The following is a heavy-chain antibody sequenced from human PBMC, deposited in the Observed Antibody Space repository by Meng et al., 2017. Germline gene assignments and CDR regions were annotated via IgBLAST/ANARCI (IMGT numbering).Heavy chain of an antibody. D-gene: IGHD1-26*01. CDR1: GFTFSSYA. CDR3: ARDQEIVGATLADY. J-gene: IGHJ4*02. Sequence: SLKISCAASGFTFSSYAMHWVRQAPGKGLGWVAVISYDGSNKYYADSVKGRFTISRDNSKNTLYLQMNSLGAEDTAVYYCARDQEIVGATLADYWGQGTLVTVSS. CDR2: ISYDGSNK. V-gene: IGHV3-30*04.